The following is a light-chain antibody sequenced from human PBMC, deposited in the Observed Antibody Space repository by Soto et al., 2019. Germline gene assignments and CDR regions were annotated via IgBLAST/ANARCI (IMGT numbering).Light chain of an antibody. CDR1: QNINNY. V-gene: IGKV1-33*01. J-gene: IGKJ5*01. CDR3: QQYENLPT. Sequence: DRHRTQSPSSLAASVGDIRTSTAQANQNINNYLNGYQQKPANAPKLLIYDASNWEAGVPSRCRGSGSGTPFTFTISRLQPEDLATHYCQQYENLPTFGQGTRLELK. CDR2: DAS.